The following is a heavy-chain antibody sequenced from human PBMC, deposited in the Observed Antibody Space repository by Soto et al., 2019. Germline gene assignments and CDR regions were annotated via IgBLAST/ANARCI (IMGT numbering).Heavy chain of an antibody. J-gene: IGHJ3*02. Sequence: QVQLVESGGGVVQPGRSLRLSCAASGFTFSSYGMHWVRQAPGKGLEWVAVISYDGSNKYYADSVKGRFTISRDNSKNTLYLQMNSLRAEDTAVYYCAKVTYDSSGYYSTDAFDIWGQGTMVTVSS. CDR3: AKVTYDSSGYYSTDAFDI. CDR2: ISYDGSNK. V-gene: IGHV3-30*18. CDR1: GFTFSSYG. D-gene: IGHD3-22*01.